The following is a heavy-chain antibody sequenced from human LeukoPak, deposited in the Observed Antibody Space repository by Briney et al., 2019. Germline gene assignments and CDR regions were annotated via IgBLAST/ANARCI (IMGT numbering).Heavy chain of an antibody. CDR1: GYSFTSYW. V-gene: IGHV5-51*01. CDR3: XRQXXXDV. CDR2: IFPSDSDT. J-gene: IGHJ3*01. Sequence: GESLKISCKGSGYSFTSYWINWVRQMPGKGLEWMGIIFPSDSDTRYSPSLQGQVTMSVDKSSNTAYLQWSTVKASDTAMYYCXRQXXXDVWGQGTMVTVSS.